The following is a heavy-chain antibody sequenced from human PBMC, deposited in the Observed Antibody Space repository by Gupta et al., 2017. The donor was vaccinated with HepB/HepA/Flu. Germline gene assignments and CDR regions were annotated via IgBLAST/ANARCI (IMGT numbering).Heavy chain of an antibody. V-gene: IGHV3-30*18. D-gene: IGHD4-17*01. CDR3: AKDHAVTTFYYYYGMDV. CDR1: TFTFSSYG. Sequence: QVQLVESGGGVVQPGRSLVLSCAASTFTFSSYGMHWVRQAPGKGLEWVAVISYDGSNKYYADFVKGRFTISRDNSKNTLYLQMNSLRAEDTAVYYCAKDHAVTTFYYYYGMDVWGQGTTVTVSS. CDR2: ISYDGSNK. J-gene: IGHJ6*02.